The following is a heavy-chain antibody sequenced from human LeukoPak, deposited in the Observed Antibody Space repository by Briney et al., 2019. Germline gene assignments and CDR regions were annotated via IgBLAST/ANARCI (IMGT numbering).Heavy chain of an antibody. D-gene: IGHD3-16*01. CDR3: ASFRWGVGFEY. Sequence: SETLSLTCDAYGGSFSGYYWTCIRQPPGKGLEWIGEINHSGSTNYNPSLKSRVTISVDTSKNQFSLKLNSVTAADTAVYYCASFRWGVGFEYWGQGTLVTVSS. CDR1: GGSFSGYY. J-gene: IGHJ4*02. V-gene: IGHV4-34*01. CDR2: INHSGST.